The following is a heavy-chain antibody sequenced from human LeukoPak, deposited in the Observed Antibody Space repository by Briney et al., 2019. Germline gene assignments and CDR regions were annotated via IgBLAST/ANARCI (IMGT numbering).Heavy chain of an antibody. D-gene: IGHD2-21*01. CDR1: GFTFSSND. Sequence: PGRSLRLSCAASGFTFSSNDMHWVRQAPGKGLEWVAIISYDGSNKYYADSVKGRFTISRDNSKNTLSLQMNSLRVEDTAMYYCAKELWREQLDYWGQGTLVTVSS. J-gene: IGHJ4*02. V-gene: IGHV3-30*18. CDR2: ISYDGSNK. CDR3: AKELWREQLDY.